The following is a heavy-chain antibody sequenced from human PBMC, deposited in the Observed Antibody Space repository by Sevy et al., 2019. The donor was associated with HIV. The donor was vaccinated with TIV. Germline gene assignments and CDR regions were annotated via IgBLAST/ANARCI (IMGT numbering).Heavy chain of an antibody. CDR2: LKSDVYVGTV. Sequence: GGSLRLSCTASGFTFGDYCMSWVRQAPGKGLEWVAFLKSDVYVGTVDHAACVRGRFVISRDDSKTIAYLQMNDLKTEDTGVYYCTRWKAAQSIFDYWGQGALVTVSS. CDR1: GFTFGDYC. J-gene: IGHJ4*02. D-gene: IGHD6-13*01. CDR3: TRWKAAQSIFDY. V-gene: IGHV3-49*04.